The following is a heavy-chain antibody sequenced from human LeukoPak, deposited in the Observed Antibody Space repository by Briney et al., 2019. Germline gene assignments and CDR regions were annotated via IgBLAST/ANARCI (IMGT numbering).Heavy chain of an antibody. V-gene: IGHV1-69*04. Sequence: GASVTVSCKASGGTFSSYAISWVRQAPGQGLEWMGRIIPIFGIANYAQKFQGRVTITADKSTSTAYMELSSLRSEDTAVYYCARDDSSGYYVGYWGQGTLVTVSS. CDR2: IIPIFGIA. CDR3: ARDDSSGYYVGY. J-gene: IGHJ4*02. D-gene: IGHD3-22*01. CDR1: GGTFSSYA.